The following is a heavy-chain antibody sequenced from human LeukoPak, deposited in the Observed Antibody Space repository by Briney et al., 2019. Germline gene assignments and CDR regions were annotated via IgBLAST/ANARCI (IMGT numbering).Heavy chain of an antibody. V-gene: IGHV3-30*03. D-gene: IGHD2-2*01. J-gene: IGHJ4*02. CDR1: GFTFSNYG. Sequence: GGSLRLSCAASGFTFSNYGIHWDRQAPGKGLEWVAVISYDGNNKYYADSVKGRFTISRDNSKNTLFLQMNSLRAEDTAVYYCARDLTDGTSAFDYWGQGTLVTVSS. CDR2: ISYDGNNK. CDR3: ARDLTDGTSAFDY.